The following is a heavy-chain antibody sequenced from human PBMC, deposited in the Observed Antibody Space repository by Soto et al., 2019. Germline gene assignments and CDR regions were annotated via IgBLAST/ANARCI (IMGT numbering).Heavy chain of an antibody. D-gene: IGHD3-9*01. J-gene: IGHJ2*01. Sequence: SETLSLTCAVSGGSLTGSSYWGWIRQHPGKGLEWIGYIYGTGNIYYKSSLKSRLTFSVDTSKNHSSLKLTSVTAADTAVYYCARGTDTWFFALWGRGTLVTVSS. CDR2: IYGTGNI. V-gene: IGHV4-31*11. CDR3: ARGTDTWFFAL. CDR1: GGSLTGSSY.